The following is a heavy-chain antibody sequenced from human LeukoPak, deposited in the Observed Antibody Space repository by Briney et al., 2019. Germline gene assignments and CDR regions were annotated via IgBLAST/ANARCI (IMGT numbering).Heavy chain of an antibody. CDR3: ARAWSRYCSSTSCYAGDY. CDR2: ISSSGNYI. Sequence: PGGSLRLSCAASGFTFSSYSMNWVPLAPGKGLQWVSSISSSGNYIFYADSVKGRFTISRDNAKNSLYLQMNSLRAEDTAVYYCARAWSRYCSSTSCYAGDYWGQGTLVTVSS. CDR1: GFTFSSYS. V-gene: IGHV3-21*04. D-gene: IGHD2-2*01. J-gene: IGHJ4*02.